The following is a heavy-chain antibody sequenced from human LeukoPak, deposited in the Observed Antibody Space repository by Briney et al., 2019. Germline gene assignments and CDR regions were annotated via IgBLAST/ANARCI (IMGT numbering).Heavy chain of an antibody. J-gene: IGHJ5*02. Sequence: SETLSLTCSVSGDSISEYYWSWIRQPPGKGLECFGYIYVSGNTNYNPSLKSRVTLSLDTSKNQFSLKMTSVTAADTAIYYCARGHGWSGFNWFDPWGQGTLVTVSS. V-gene: IGHV4-59*01. CDR3: ARGHGWSGFNWFDP. CDR1: GDSISEYY. D-gene: IGHD3-3*01. CDR2: IYVSGNT.